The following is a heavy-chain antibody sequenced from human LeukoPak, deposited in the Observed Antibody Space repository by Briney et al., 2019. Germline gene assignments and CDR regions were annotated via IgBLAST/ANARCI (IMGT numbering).Heavy chain of an antibody. V-gene: IGHV4-39*07. CDR2: IYYSGST. CDR1: GDSISSSSYY. Sequence: SETLSLTCTVSGDSISSSSYYWGWIRQPPGKGLEWIGSIYYSGSTYFNPSLKSRVTISVDTSKNQFSLKLSSVTAADTAVYYCARPRLGATPFDAFDIWGQGTMVTVSS. D-gene: IGHD1-26*01. CDR3: ARPRLGATPFDAFDI. J-gene: IGHJ3*02.